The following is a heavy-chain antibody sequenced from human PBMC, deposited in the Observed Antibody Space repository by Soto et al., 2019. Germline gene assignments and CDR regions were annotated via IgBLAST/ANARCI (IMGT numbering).Heavy chain of an antibody. J-gene: IGHJ6*02. CDR3: ARAAGTTVGGTYYYYGMDV. CDR2: IYYSGST. CDR1: GGSISSGDYY. Sequence: SETLSLTCTVSGGSISSGDYYWSWIRQPPGKGLEWIGYIYYSGSTYYNPSLKSRVTISVDTSKNQFSLKLSSVTAADTAVYYCARAAGTTVGGTYYYYGMDVWGQGTTVTVSS. V-gene: IGHV4-30-4*01. D-gene: IGHD1-7*01.